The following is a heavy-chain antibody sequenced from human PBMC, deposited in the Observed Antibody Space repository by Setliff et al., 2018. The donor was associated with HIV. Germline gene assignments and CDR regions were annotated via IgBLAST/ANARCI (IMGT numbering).Heavy chain of an antibody. CDR2: IYKTGTT. CDR1: GASISTYS. V-gene: IGHV4-4*09. D-gene: IGHD1-1*01. CDR3: ARRPPLTTGREYYFDF. Sequence: SETLSLTCIVSGASISTYSWSWIRQSPGKGLECIGYIYKTGTTRYSPSLESRVTISIDTSRNQFSLKLNAVTAADTAVYYCARRPPLTTGREYYFDFWGQGALVTVSS. J-gene: IGHJ4*02.